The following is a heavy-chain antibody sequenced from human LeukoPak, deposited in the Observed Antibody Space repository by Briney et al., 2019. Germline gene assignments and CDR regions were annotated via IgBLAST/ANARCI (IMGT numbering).Heavy chain of an antibody. J-gene: IGHJ4*02. CDR3: ARGRTPSY. CDR2: ISSGSSYI. V-gene: IGHV3-11*06. Sequence: GGSLRLSCVASGFTFSDYYMSWIRQAPGKGLEWVSYISSGSSYINYADSVKGRFTISRDNAKNSLYLEMNSLRAEDTAAYHCARGRTPSYWGQGTLVTVSS. CDR1: GFTFSDYY.